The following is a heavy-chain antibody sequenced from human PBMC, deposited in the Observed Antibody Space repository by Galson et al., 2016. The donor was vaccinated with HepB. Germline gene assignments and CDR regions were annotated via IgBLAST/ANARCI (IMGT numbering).Heavy chain of an antibody. CDR3: ARHGVGAMVDY. D-gene: IGHD5-18*01. CDR1: GYSFTNYW. CDR2: IDPSDSHT. Sequence: QSGAEVKKPGESLRISCKLSGYSFTNYWISWVRQMPGKGLEWMGRIDPSDSHTNYSPSFQGHVTISADKSISTAYLQWSSLKASDSAIYFCARHGVGAMVDYWGQGTLVTVSS. V-gene: IGHV5-10-1*01. J-gene: IGHJ4*02.